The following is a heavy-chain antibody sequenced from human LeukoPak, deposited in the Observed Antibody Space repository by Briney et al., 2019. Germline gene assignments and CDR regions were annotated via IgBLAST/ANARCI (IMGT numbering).Heavy chain of an antibody. J-gene: IGHJ5*02. CDR1: GGSISSYY. Sequence: SETLSLTCTVSGGSISSYYWSWIRQPAGKGLEWIGRIYSSGSTDYNPSLKSRVTMSVDTSKNKFSLKLSSVTAADTAVYYCARGPYYYGSGGFDPWGQGTLVTVSS. V-gene: IGHV4-4*07. CDR3: ARGPYYYGSGGFDP. CDR2: IYSSGST. D-gene: IGHD3-10*01.